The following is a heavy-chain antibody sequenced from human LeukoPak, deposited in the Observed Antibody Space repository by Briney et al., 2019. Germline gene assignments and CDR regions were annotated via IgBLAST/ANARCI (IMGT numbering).Heavy chain of an antibody. CDR2: IYGDGPT. D-gene: IGHD1-14*01. V-gene: IGHV3-53*01. Sequence: GGSLRLSCAASGFTVSRNYMSWVRQAPGRGLECVSVIYGDGPTYYADSVKGRFTISRDTAKNTLYLQMNSLRGEDTAVYFCARDLGIAGTTHAFDIWGHGTMVTVSS. J-gene: IGHJ3*02. CDR3: ARDLGIAGTTHAFDI. CDR1: GFTVSRNY.